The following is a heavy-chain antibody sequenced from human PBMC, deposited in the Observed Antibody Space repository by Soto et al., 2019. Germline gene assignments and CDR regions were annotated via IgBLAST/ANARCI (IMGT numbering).Heavy chain of an antibody. CDR1: GGPINSYF. V-gene: IGHV4-59*01. D-gene: IGHD3-3*01. CDR3: ARGLRFLEEAY. Sequence: SETLSLTCTVSGGPINSYFWSWIRQPPGKGLEWIGYIYYSGSTNHNPSLKSRVTISVDTSKNQFSLKLSSVTAADTAVYYCARGLRFLEEAYWGQGTLVTVPQ. CDR2: IYYSGST. J-gene: IGHJ4*02.